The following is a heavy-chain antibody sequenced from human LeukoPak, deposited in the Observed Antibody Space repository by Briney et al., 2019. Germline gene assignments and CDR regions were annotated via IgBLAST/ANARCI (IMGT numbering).Heavy chain of an antibody. J-gene: IGHJ6*02. V-gene: IGHV4-31*03. D-gene: IGHD3-10*01. CDR1: GGSISSGGYY. Sequence: PSETQSLTCTVSGGSISSGGYYWSWIRQHPGKGLEWIGYIYYSGSTYYNPSLKSRVTISVDTSKNQFSLKLSSVTAADTAVYYCARGETFGELVYYGMDVWGQGTTVTVSS. CDR2: IYYSGST. CDR3: ARGETFGELVYYGMDV.